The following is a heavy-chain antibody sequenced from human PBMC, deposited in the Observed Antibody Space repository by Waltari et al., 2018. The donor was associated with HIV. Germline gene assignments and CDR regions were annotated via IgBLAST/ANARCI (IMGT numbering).Heavy chain of an antibody. CDR3: ATLYSPFLEWLLLPTFDY. Sequence: EVQLLESGGGLVQPGGSLRLSCAASGFTFSSYAMSWVRQAPGKGLEWVSAISGSGGSTYYADSVKGRFTISRDNSKNTLYLQMNSLRAEDTAVYYCATLYSPFLEWLLLPTFDYWGQGTLVTVSS. CDR2: ISGSGGST. J-gene: IGHJ4*02. V-gene: IGHV3-23*01. D-gene: IGHD3-3*01. CDR1: GFTFSSYA.